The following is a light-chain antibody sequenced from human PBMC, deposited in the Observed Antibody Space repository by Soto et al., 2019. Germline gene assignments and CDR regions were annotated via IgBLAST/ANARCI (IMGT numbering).Light chain of an antibody. CDR3: QQYEIYPLT. CDR2: EAS. CDR1: QKINTW. Sequence: IQMTQSPSTLSASVGARVTITCRASQKINTWVAWYQQRPGKAPKLLIYEASSLEPGVPSRFGGSGSGTDFTLTISSLQPDDFATYYCQQYEIYPLTFGGGTQVA. J-gene: IGKJ4*01. V-gene: IGKV1-5*03.